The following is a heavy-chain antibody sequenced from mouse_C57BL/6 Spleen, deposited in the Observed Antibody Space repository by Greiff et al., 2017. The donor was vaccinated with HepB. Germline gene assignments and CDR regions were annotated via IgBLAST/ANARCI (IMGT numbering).Heavy chain of an antibody. CDR2: IDPSDSYT. Sequence: VQLQQSGAELVMPGASVKLSCKASGYTFTSYWMHWVKQRPGQGLEWIGEIDPSDSYTNYNQKFKGKSTLTVDKSSSTAYMQLSSLTSDDSAVYYCARSDYGNLYYFDYWGQGTTLTVSS. D-gene: IGHD2-1*01. J-gene: IGHJ2*01. CDR1: GYTFTSYW. CDR3: ARSDYGNLYYFDY. V-gene: IGHV1-69*01.